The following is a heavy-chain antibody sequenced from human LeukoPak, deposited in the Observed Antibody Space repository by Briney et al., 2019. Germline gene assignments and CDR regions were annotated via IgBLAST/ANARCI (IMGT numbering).Heavy chain of an antibody. Sequence: GGSLRLSCAASGFTFSSYAMSWVRQAPGKRLEWVSAISGSGGNTYYADSVKGRFTISRDNSKNTLYLQMNGLRAEDTDVYYCARGGFCSGGSCPVDYYYYMDVWGKDTTVSVSS. CDR3: ARGGFCSGGSCPVDYYYYMDV. J-gene: IGHJ6*03. V-gene: IGHV3-23*01. CDR1: GFTFSSYA. CDR2: ISGSGGNT. D-gene: IGHD2-15*01.